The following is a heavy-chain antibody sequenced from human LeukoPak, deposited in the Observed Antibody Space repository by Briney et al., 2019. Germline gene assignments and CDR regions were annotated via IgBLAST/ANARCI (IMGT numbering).Heavy chain of an antibody. V-gene: IGHV3-21*01. J-gene: IGHJ2*01. Sequence: PGGSLRLSCEASGFTFSSYWMHWVRQAPGKGLEWVSSISSSSSYIYYADSVKGRFTISRDNAKNSLYLQMNSLRAEDTAVYYCARDSGSYGYSYFDLWGRGTLVTVSS. CDR3: ARDSGSYGYSYFDL. CDR1: GFTFSSYW. D-gene: IGHD5-18*01. CDR2: ISSSSSYI.